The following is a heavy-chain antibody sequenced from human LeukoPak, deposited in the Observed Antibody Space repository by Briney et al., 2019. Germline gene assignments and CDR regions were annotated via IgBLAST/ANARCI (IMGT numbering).Heavy chain of an antibody. J-gene: IGHJ4*02. V-gene: IGHV3-20*04. D-gene: IGHD5-18*01. CDR3: ARDPPGGYSYGYFAYFDY. Sequence: GGSLRLSCAASGFTFDDYDMSWVRQAPGKGQEWVSGINWNGGSTGYADSVKGRFTISRGNAKNSLYLQMNSLRAEDTALYYCARDPPGGYSYGYFAYFDYWGQGTLVTVSS. CDR2: INWNGGST. CDR1: GFTFDDYD.